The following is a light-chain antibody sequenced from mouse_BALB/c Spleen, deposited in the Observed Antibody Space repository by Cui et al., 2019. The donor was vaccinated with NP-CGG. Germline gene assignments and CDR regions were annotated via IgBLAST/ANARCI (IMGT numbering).Light chain of an antibody. V-gene: IGKV4-57*01. CDR2: STS. CDR1: FSVRY. CDR3: QQRSSYPPLT. Sequence: HIVLTHSPAIISAYQGEKVTIIRSASFSVRYMYWYQEKPGTSPKLWIYSTSNLASGVPTRFSGSGSGTSYSLTISRMEAEDAATYYCQQRSSYPPLTFGVGTKLELK. J-gene: IGKJ5*01.